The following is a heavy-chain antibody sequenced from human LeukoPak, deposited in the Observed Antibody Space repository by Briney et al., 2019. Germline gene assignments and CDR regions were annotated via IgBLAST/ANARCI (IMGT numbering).Heavy chain of an antibody. V-gene: IGHV3-23*01. D-gene: IGHD3-9*01. CDR1: GFTFSNYA. Sequence: GGSLRLSCAASGFTFSNYAMSWVREAPGKGLEWVSAITGSGGNTYYADSVKGRFTISRDNSKNTVFLQMNSLRAEDTAVYYCAKWGDYDVLTGYYVSDYWGQGTLVTVSS. J-gene: IGHJ4*02. CDR3: AKWGDYDVLTGYYVSDY. CDR2: ITGSGGNT.